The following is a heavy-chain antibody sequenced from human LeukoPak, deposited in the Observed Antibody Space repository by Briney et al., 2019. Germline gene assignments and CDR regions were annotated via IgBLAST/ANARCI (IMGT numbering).Heavy chain of an antibody. J-gene: IGHJ2*01. V-gene: IGHV4-39*01. CDR2: IYYSGST. CDR3: ARLYYYDSSGYYRITRPWYFDL. Sequence: PSETLSLTCTVSGGSINSSSYYWGWIRQPPGKGLEWIGSIYYSGSTYYNPSLKSRVTISVDTSKNQFSLKLSSVTAADTAVYYCARLYYYDSSGYYRITRPWYFDLWGRGTLVTVSS. CDR1: GGSINSSSYY. D-gene: IGHD3-22*01.